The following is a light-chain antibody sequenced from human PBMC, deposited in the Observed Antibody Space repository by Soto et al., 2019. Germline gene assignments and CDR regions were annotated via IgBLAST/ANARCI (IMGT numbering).Light chain of an antibody. J-gene: IGKJ5*01. CDR3: LQHKSYPLT. Sequence: DIQMTQSPSSLSASVGDRVTITCRASQGIGHDLGWYQQKPGKAPKRLIYSSFILQSGVPSRFSGSGSGTEFTLTISSLQPEDFATYYCLQHKSYPLTFGQGTRLELK. V-gene: IGKV1-17*01. CDR1: QGIGHD. CDR2: SSF.